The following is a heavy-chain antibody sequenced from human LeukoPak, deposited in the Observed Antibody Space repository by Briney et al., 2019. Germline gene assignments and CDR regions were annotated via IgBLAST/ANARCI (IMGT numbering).Heavy chain of an antibody. V-gene: IGHV3-23*01. D-gene: IGHD6-19*01. CDR2: IGGSGAST. CDR3: AKDQRSIAVAGFFDY. J-gene: IGHJ4*02. CDR1: GFTFSSYA. Sequence: GGSLRLSCAASGFTFSSYAMSWVRQAPGKGLEWVSTIGGSGASTYYADSVKGRFTISRDNSKNTLYLQMNSLRAEDTAIYYCAKDQRSIAVAGFFDYWGQGTLVTVSS.